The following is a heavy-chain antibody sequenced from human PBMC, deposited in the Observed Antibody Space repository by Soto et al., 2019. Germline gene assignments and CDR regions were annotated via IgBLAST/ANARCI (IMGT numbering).Heavy chain of an antibody. CDR2: VYYSGST. J-gene: IGHJ4*02. Sequence: SETLSLTCTVSGGSVSSSSYYWGWVRQPPGKGLEWIGCVYYSGSTYYNPSLESRVTISVDKSKNQFSLKLMSLSAADTAVYYCWRLEGLATISYYFDYWGQGALVTVSS. CDR3: WRLEGLATISYYFDY. D-gene: IGHD3-16*02. V-gene: IGHV4-39*01. CDR1: GGSVSSSSYY.